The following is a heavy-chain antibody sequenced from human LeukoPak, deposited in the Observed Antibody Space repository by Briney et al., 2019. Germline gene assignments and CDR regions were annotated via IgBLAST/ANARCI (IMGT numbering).Heavy chain of an antibody. CDR2: IDSSSSSI. CDR1: GFTFSTCE. J-gene: IGHJ4*02. D-gene: IGHD6-6*01. V-gene: IGHV3-48*03. Sequence: PGGSLRPSCAASGFTFSTCEINWVRQAPGKGLEWVSYIDSSSSSIYYADSVKGRFTISRDNAKNSLYLQMNSLRAEDTAVYYCAKVGRSTRPGYWGQGTLVTVSS. CDR3: AKVGRSTRPGY.